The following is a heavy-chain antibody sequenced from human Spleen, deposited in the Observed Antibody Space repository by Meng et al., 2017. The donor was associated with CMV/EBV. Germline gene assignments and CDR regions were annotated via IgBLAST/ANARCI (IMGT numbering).Heavy chain of an antibody. CDR3: AKGQGKSDYDFGWFDP. CDR2: ISSSASTI. Sequence: GESLKIYCAASGFTFSSYEMNWVRQAPGKGLEWVSYISSSASTIYYVDSVKGRFTISRDDAKNSLYLQMNSLRAEDTAVYYCAKGQGKSDYDFGWFDPWGQGTLVTVSS. D-gene: IGHD5-12*01. V-gene: IGHV3-48*03. CDR1: GFTFSSYE. J-gene: IGHJ5*02.